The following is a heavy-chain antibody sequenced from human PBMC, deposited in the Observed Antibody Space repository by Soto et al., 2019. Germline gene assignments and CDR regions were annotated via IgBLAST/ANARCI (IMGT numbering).Heavy chain of an antibody. V-gene: IGHV3-74*01. J-gene: IGHJ4*02. Sequence: GGSLRLSCAASGFTFSSYWMHCVRQAPGKGLVWVSRINTDGSSTTYADSVKGRFTISRDNAKNSLYLQMNTLRAEDTAVYYCASLEHYGHPTIDDWGQGTLVPSP. CDR2: INTDGSST. D-gene: IGHD4-17*01. CDR3: ASLEHYGHPTIDD. CDR1: GFTFSSYW.